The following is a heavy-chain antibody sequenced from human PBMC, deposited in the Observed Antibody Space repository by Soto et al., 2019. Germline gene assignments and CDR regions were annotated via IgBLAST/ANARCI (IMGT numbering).Heavy chain of an antibody. CDR2: ISYDGSNK. CDR1: GFTFSSYA. V-gene: IGHV3-30-3*01. J-gene: IGHJ4*02. Sequence: GGSLRLSCAASGFTFSSYAMHWVRQAPGKGLEWVAVISYDGSNKYYADSVKGRFTISRDNSKNTLYLQMNSLRAEDTAVYYCARAPNSFYDSSGYYYEGPDYWGQGTLVTVS. CDR3: ARAPNSFYDSSGYYYEGPDY. D-gene: IGHD3-22*01.